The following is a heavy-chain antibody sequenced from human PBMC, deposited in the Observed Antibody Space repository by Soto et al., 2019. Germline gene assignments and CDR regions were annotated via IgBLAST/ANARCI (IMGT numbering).Heavy chain of an antibody. D-gene: IGHD2-2*01. CDR2: IIPILGIA. CDR1: GGTFSSYT. J-gene: IGHJ4*02. Sequence: ASVKVSCKASGGTFSSYTISWVRQAPGQGLEWMGRIIPILGIANYAQKFQGRVTITADKSTSTAYMELSSLRSEDTAVYYCARDPGHCSSTSCKNAYWGQGTLVTVSS. CDR3: ARDPGHCSSTSCKNAY. V-gene: IGHV1-69*04.